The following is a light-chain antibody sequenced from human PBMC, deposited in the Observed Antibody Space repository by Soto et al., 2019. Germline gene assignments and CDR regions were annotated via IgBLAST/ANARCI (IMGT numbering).Light chain of an antibody. CDR1: SSDVGGYNY. J-gene: IGLJ2*01. V-gene: IGLV2-14*01. Sequence: QSVLTQPASVSGSPGQSITISCTGTSSDVGGYNYVSWYQQHPGKDPKLMIYEVSNRPSGVSNRFSGSKSGNTASLTISGLQAEDEADYYCSSYTSSSTPVVFGGGTQLTVL. CDR3: SSYTSSSTPVV. CDR2: EVS.